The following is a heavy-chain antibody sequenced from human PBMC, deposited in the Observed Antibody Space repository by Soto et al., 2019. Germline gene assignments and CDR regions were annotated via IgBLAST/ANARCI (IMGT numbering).Heavy chain of an antibody. CDR2: ISGSGGST. V-gene: IGHV3-23*01. J-gene: IGHJ4*02. CDR3: AKVRVHIVATILYYFDY. D-gene: IGHD5-12*01. Sequence: GGSLRLSCAASGFTFSSYAMSWVRQAPGKGLEWVSDISGSGGSTYYADSVKGRFTISRDNSKNTLYLQMNSLRAEDTAVYYCAKVRVHIVATILYYFDYWGQGTLVTVSS. CDR1: GFTFSSYA.